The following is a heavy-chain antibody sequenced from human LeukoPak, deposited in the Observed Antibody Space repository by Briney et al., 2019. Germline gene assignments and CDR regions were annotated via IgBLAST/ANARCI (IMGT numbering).Heavy chain of an antibody. CDR2: ITGSGGST. Sequence: GGPLRFSCAASGIASSSYARSGVRQAPGRRLEWVTAITGSGGSTYYADSEKDGFIIAGDNSNNPPQQQINILRADDTVEYYCAKDGFRLAARGYFDIWGRGTLVTVSS. J-gene: IGHJ2*01. D-gene: IGHD6-6*01. V-gene: IGHV3-23*01. CDR3: AKDGFRLAARGYFDI. CDR1: GIASSSYA.